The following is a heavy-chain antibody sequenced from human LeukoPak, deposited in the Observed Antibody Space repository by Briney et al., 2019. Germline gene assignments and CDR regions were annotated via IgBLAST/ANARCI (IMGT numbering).Heavy chain of an antibody. CDR1: GFTFSSYG. J-gene: IGHJ6*02. Sequence: GRSLGLSCAASGFTFSSYGMHWVRQAPGKGLEWVAVIWYDGSNKYYADSVKGRFTISRDNSKNTLYLQMNSLRAEDTAVYYCARVELVVGYYYGMDVWGQGTTVTVSS. V-gene: IGHV3-33*01. D-gene: IGHD6-13*01. CDR2: IWYDGSNK. CDR3: ARVELVVGYYYGMDV.